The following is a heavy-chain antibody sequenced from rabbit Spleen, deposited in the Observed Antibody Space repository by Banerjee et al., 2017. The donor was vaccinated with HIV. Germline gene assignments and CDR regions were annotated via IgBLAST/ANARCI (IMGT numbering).Heavy chain of an antibody. J-gene: IGHJ6*01. CDR1: GVSFSDNSY. CDR2: IDSGSSGFT. D-gene: IGHD1-1*01. Sequence: QSLEESGGDLVKPGASLTLTCIASGVSFSDNSYMCWVRQAPGKGLEWIACIDSGSSGFTYFASWANGRFTISKTSSTTVTLQMTSLTAADTATYFCARDLPDIIGWNFGFWGPGTLVTVS. CDR3: ARDLPDIIGWNFGF. V-gene: IGHV1S40*01.